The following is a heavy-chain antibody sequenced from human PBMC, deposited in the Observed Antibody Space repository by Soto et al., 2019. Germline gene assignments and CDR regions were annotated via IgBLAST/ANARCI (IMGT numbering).Heavy chain of an antibody. CDR3: AREYDILTGYYVFDY. CDR2: INPNSGGT. J-gene: IGHJ4*02. V-gene: IGHV1-2*02. CDR1: GYTFTGYY. Sequence: QVQLVQSGAEVKKPGASVKVSCKASGYTFTGYYMHWVRQAPGQGLEWRGWINPNSGGTNYAQKFQGRVTMTRDTSISTAYKELSRLRSDDTAVYYCAREYDILTGYYVFDYWGQGTLVTVSS. D-gene: IGHD3-9*01.